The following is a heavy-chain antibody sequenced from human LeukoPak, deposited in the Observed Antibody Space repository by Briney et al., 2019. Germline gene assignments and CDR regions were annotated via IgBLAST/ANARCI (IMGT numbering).Heavy chain of an antibody. V-gene: IGHV4-4*07. CDR3: AGVGYCSSTSCYGAGYYGMDV. Sequence: SETLSLTCTVSGGSISSYYWSWIRQPAGKGLEWIGRIYTSGSTNYNPSLKSRVTMSVDTSKNQFSLKLSSVTAADTAVYYCAGVGYCSSTSCYGAGYYGMDVWGQGTTVTVSS. D-gene: IGHD2-2*01. CDR2: IYTSGST. CDR1: GGSISSYY. J-gene: IGHJ6*02.